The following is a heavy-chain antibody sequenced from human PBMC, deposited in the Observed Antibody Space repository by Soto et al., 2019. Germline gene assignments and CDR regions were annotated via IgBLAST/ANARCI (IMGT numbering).Heavy chain of an antibody. D-gene: IGHD3-22*01. V-gene: IGHV3-15*07. CDR2: IKSKSDGGTT. Sequence: EVQLVESGGALVKPGGSLRLSCEASGLAFSKAWMTWVRQAPGNGLEWVGHIKSKSDGGTTDYAAPVKGRFTISRDDSGNKVFLQMNSLEIDDTAVYHCATSPGYYDSIPFDYWGQGTLVTVSS. CDR1: GLAFSKAW. J-gene: IGHJ4*02. CDR3: ATSPGYYDSIPFDY.